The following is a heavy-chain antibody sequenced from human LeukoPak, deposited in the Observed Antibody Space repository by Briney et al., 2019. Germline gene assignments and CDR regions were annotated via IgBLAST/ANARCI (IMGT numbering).Heavy chain of an antibody. Sequence: PGVSLRLSCAASGFTFSNYAISWVRQAPGKGLEWVSGISGSGEKTYYADSVKGRFTISRDNSKNTLYLQMNSLRAEDTAVYYCAKDRGTGLLGRDWFDPWGQGTLVTVSS. CDR1: GFTFSNYA. D-gene: IGHD3-10*01. J-gene: IGHJ5*02. CDR2: ISGSGEKT. CDR3: AKDRGTGLLGRDWFDP. V-gene: IGHV3-23*01.